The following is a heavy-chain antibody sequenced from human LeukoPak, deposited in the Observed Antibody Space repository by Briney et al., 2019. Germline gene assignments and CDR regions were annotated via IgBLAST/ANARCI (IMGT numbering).Heavy chain of an antibody. CDR2: ISYDGSNK. Sequence: PGGSLRLSCAASGFTFSSYGMHWVRQAPGKGLEWVAVISYDGSNKYYADSVKGRFTISRDNSKNTLYLQMNSLRAEDTAVYYCAKSKVVIRPPYYYYGMDVWGQGTTVTVSS. CDR3: AKSKVVIRPPYYYYGMDV. CDR1: GFTFSSYG. V-gene: IGHV3-30*18. J-gene: IGHJ6*02. D-gene: IGHD3-22*01.